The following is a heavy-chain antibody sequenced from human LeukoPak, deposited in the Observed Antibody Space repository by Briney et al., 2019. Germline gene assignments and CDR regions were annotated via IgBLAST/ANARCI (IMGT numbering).Heavy chain of an antibody. CDR2: ISGGGTTM. V-gene: IGHV3-48*03. CDR3: ARKTAVTTFWFDP. J-gene: IGHJ5*02. Sequence: GGSLRLSCAASGFTFSSYEMIWLRQAPGKGLEWASCISGGGTTMYHADSVKGRITISRDDAKNSLVLQMNSRRAEATAIYYCARKTAVTTFWFDPWGQGTLVTVSS. CDR1: GFTFSSYE. D-gene: IGHD4-17*01.